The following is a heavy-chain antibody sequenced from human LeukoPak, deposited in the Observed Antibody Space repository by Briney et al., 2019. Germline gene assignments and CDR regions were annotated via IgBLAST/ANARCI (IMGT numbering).Heavy chain of an antibody. D-gene: IGHD3-3*01. CDR3: ARDREYYDFWSGLVDAFDI. J-gene: IGHJ3*02. Sequence: SETLSLTCTVSGGSISSYYWSWIRQPAGKGLEWIGRIYTSGSTNYNPSLKSRVTMSVDTSKNQFSLKLSSVTAADTAVYYCARDREYYDFWSGLVDAFDIWGQGTMVTVPS. CDR2: IYTSGST. CDR1: GGSISSYY. V-gene: IGHV4-4*07.